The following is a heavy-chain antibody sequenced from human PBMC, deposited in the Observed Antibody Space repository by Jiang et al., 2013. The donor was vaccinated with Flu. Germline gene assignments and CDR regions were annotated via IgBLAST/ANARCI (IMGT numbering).Heavy chain of an antibody. CDR2: SSSSSYI. D-gene: IGHD6-13*01. Sequence: SSSSSYIYYADSVKGRFTISRDNAKNSLYLQMNSLRAEDTAVYYCARGLIAAAGINWFDPWGQGTLVTVSS. V-gene: IGHV3-21*01. CDR3: ARGLIAAAGINWFDP. J-gene: IGHJ5*02.